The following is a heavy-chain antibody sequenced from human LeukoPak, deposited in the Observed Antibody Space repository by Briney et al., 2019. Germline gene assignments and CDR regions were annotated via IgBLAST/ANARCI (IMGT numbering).Heavy chain of an antibody. CDR2: IYYSGST. CDR1: GGSISSYY. V-gene: IGHV4-59*08. D-gene: IGHD5-18*01. J-gene: IGHJ6*02. Sequence: PSETLSLTCTVSGGSISSYYWSWIRQPPGKGLEWIGYIYYSGSTNYNPSLKSRVTISVDTSKNQFSLKLSSVTAADTAVYYCARLDVDTAMVYYGMDVWGQGTTVTVSS. CDR3: ARLDVDTAMVYYGMDV.